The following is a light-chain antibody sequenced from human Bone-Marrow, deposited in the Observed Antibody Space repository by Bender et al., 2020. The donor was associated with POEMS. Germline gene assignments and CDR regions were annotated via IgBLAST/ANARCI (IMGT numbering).Light chain of an antibody. Sequence: IHDVTNRPSGVSWRFSASKSGNTASLTISGLLPEDEADYYCCAYAGSIDLGYVFGSGTKVTVL. V-gene: IGLV2-23*02. J-gene: IGLJ1*01. CDR3: CAYAGSIDLGYV. CDR2: DVT.